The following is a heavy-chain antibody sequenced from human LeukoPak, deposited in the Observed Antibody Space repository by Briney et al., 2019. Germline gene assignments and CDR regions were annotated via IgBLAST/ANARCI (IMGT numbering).Heavy chain of an antibody. CDR2: ISYGGSNK. CDR3: AKGTYYYGSTEITGSWYLDL. CDR1: GFTFSSYG. V-gene: IGHV3-30*18. Sequence: GRSLRLSCAASGFTFSSYGMHWVRQAPGKGLEWVAVISYGGSNKYHADSVEGRFTISRDNSKTALYLQMNSLRAEATAVYYCAKGTYYYGSTEITGSWYLDLCGRGTLVTASS. D-gene: IGHD3-10*01. J-gene: IGHJ2*01.